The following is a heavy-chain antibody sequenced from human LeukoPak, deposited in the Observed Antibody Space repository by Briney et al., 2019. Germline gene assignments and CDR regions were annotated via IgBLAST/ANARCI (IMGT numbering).Heavy chain of an antibody. V-gene: IGHV3-15*01. CDR3: TTGTWIQLRLPDY. CDR1: GFTFSKAW. D-gene: IGHD5-18*01. Sequence: GGSLRLSCTASGFTFSKAWMSWVRQAPGKGLEWVGHINSKSDGGTTDYAAPVKGRFTISRDDSRNTLYLQMNSLKTEDTAVYYCTTGTWIQLRLPDYWGQGTLVTVSS. CDR2: INSKSDGGTT. J-gene: IGHJ4*02.